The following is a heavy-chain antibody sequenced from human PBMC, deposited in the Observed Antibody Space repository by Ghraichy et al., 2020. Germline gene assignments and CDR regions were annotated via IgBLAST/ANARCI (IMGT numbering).Heavy chain of an antibody. J-gene: IGHJ3*02. V-gene: IGHV3-48*01. CDR2: SSFNNNVI. D-gene: IGHD1-26*01. CDR3: ARDTVGARPRDAFDI. CDR1: GFTFSSYS. Sequence: GESLNISCAASGFTFSSYSMNWVRQAPGKGLEWIAYSSFNNNVIYYADSVKGRFTISIDNSKNSLYLQMDSLRGEDTGVYYCARDTVGARPRDAFDIWGQGTLVTVSS.